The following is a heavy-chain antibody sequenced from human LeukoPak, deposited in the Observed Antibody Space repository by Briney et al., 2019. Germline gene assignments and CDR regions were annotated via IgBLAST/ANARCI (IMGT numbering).Heavy chain of an antibody. Sequence: PSETLSLTCAVSGASITSNHWWSWARQAPGKGLEWVSAITNSGDSTYYADSVKGRFTISRDNSKNTLYLQMNSLRAEDTAVYYCAKDPATATSMPRVLRYWGQGTLVTVSS. D-gene: IGHD4-11*01. V-gene: IGHV3-23*01. CDR1: GASITSNH. J-gene: IGHJ4*02. CDR3: AKDPATATSMPRVLRY. CDR2: ITNSGDST.